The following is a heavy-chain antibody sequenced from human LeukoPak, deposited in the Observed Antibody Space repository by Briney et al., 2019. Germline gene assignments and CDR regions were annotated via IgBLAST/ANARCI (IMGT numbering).Heavy chain of an antibody. CDR1: GFTFSSYS. D-gene: IGHD3-22*01. CDR3: ARSSSTYYYDTSSHY. V-gene: IGHV3-48*04. Sequence: PGGSLRLSCAASGFTFSSYSMNWVRQAPGQGLEWVSYISSSGTNIYYADSVKGRFTISRDNAKNSLYLQMNSLRAEDTAVYYCARSSSTYYYDTSSHYWGQGPLVTVSS. CDR2: ISSSGTNI. J-gene: IGHJ4*02.